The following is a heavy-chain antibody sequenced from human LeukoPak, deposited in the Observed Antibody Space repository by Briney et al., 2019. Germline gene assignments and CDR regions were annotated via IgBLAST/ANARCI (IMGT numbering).Heavy chain of an antibody. J-gene: IGHJ6*03. CDR1: GGSISSSSYY. D-gene: IGHD6-25*01. CDR2: VYYSGRT. Sequence: SETLSLTCTVSGGSISSSSYYWGWIRQPPGKELQWIASVYYSGRTNYSPSLKSRVTISVDTSEKQFSLQLNSVTAADTAVYYCARPRPQRDYYYMDVWGKGTTVTVSS. CDR3: ARPRPQRDYYYMDV. V-gene: IGHV4-39*01.